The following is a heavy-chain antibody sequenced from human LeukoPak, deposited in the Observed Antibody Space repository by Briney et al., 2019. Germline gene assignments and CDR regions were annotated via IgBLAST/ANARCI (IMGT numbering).Heavy chain of an antibody. V-gene: IGHV3-7*01. Sequence: PGGSLRLSYAASEFTFSSYWMSWVRQAPGKGLEWVANIKQDGSEKYYVDSVKGRFTISRDNAKNSLYLQMNSLRAEDTAVYYCARTGHSSSCPDYWGQGTLVTVSS. CDR1: EFTFSSYW. D-gene: IGHD6-13*01. CDR2: IKQDGSEK. J-gene: IGHJ4*02. CDR3: ARTGHSSSCPDY.